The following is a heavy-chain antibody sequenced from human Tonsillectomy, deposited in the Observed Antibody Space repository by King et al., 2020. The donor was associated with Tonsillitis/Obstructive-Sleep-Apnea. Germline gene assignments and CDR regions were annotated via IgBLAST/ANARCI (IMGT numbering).Heavy chain of an antibody. CDR1: GGSFSAYY. CDR3: ARGLTKTTRWFDP. CDR2: INHGGST. Sequence: VQLQQWGAGLLKPSETLSLTCAVYGGSFSAYYWSWIRQAPGKGLEWIGEINHGGSTNYNPSLKSRVTISEDTSKNQFSLKLSSVTAAHTAVYYCARGLTKTTRWFDPWGQGTLVTVSS. D-gene: IGHD4/OR15-4a*01. J-gene: IGHJ5*02. V-gene: IGHV4-34*01.